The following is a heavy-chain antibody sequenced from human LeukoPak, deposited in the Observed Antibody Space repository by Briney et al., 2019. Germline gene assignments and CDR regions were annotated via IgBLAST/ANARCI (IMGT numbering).Heavy chain of an antibody. J-gene: IGHJ6*02. Sequence: SGGSLRLSCAASGFTFSSYGMHWVRQTPGKGLEWVAVISYDGSNKYYADSVKGRFTISRDNSKNTLYLQMNSLRAEDTAVYYCAKESVPLRVAGMDVWGQGTTVTVSS. CDR1: GFTFSSYG. CDR2: ISYDGSNK. CDR3: AKESVPLRVAGMDV. D-gene: IGHD1-1*01. V-gene: IGHV3-30*18.